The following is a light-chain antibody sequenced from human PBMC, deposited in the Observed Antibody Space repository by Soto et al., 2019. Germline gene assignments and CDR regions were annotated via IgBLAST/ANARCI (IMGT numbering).Light chain of an antibody. CDR1: QSIGHF. CDR3: QQDYDIPHT. J-gene: IGKJ2*01. V-gene: IGKV1-39*01. CDR2: ATS. Sequence: DIQVTQSPSSLSTSIGDKVTITCRASQSIGHFLNWYQQKPGKAPNLIIYATSTLRSGVPSRFTGSGSGADFTLTITHLQPQDFEDYFCQQDYDIPHTFGQGTSLEI.